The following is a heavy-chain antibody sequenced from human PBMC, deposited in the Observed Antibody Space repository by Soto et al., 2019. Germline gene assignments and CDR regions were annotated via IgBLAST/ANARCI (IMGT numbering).Heavy chain of an antibody. D-gene: IGHD3-10*01. CDR2: ISYDGSNK. J-gene: IGHJ4*02. CDR3: AKDFSRFGESQFCDDY. V-gene: IGHV3-30*18. CDR1: GFTFSSYV. Sequence: GGSLRLSCAASGFTFSSYVMHWVRQAPGKGLEWVAVISYDGSNKYYADSVKGRFTISRDNSKNTLYLQMNSLRAEDTAVYYCAKDFSRFGESQFCDDYWGQGTLVTVSS.